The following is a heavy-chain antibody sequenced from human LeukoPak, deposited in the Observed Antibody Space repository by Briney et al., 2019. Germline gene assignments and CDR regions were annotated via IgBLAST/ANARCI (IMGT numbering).Heavy chain of an antibody. J-gene: IGHJ5*02. Sequence: PGGSLRLSCAASGFTFTSAWMSWLRQTPEKGLEWVAHMNEDGSGRFDVDSAKGRFTISRDDTQNSVYLQMNSLRVEDTAVYYCAAWFGESVPWGQGTLVTVSS. D-gene: IGHD3-10*01. CDR2: MNEDGSGR. CDR1: GFTFTSAW. V-gene: IGHV3-7*01. CDR3: AAWFGESVP.